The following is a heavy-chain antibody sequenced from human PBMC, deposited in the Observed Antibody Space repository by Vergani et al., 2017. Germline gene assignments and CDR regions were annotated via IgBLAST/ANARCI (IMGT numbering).Heavy chain of an antibody. CDR1: GGSISSYY. Sequence: QVQLQESGPGLVKPSETLSLTCTVSGGSISSYYWSWFRHPPGKGLEWIGYIYYSGSTNYNPSLKSRVTISVDTSKNQFSLKLSSVTATDTAVYYCARAGGSIAARVFDYWGQGTLVTVSS. J-gene: IGHJ4*02. D-gene: IGHD6-6*01. V-gene: IGHV4-59*01. CDR3: ARAGGSIAARVFDY. CDR2: IYYSGST.